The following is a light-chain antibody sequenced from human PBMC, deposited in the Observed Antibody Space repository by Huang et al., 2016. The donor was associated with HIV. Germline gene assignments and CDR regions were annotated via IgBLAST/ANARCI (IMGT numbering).Light chain of an antibody. V-gene: IGKV3-11*01. Sequence: EIVLTQSPATLSLSPGERATLSCRASQSISNFLAWYQQKPGQAPRLLIHGASNRAAGIPARFSGSGSGTDFTLTSNSLEPEDFALYYCQQRDNWPLTFGPGTKVDIK. CDR1: QSISNF. J-gene: IGKJ3*01. CDR2: GAS. CDR3: QQRDNWPLT.